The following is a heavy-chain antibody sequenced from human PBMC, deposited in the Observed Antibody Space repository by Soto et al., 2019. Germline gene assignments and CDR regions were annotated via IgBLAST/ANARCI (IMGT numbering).Heavy chain of an antibody. CDR1: GGSFIGYY. V-gene: IGHV4-34*01. CDR2: INHSGST. D-gene: IGHD5-12*01. CDR3: ARAKWLRLYYFDY. J-gene: IGHJ4*02. Sequence: ASETLSLTCAVYGGSFIGYYWSWVRQPPGKGLEWIGEINHSGSTNYNPSLKSRVTISVDTSKNQFSLKLSSVTAADTAVYYCARAKWLRLYYFDYWGQGTLVTVSS.